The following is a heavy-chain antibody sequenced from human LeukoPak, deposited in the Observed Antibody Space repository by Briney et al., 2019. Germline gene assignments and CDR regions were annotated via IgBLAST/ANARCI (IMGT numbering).Heavy chain of an antibody. CDR1: GFTFSSYA. V-gene: IGHV3-23*01. CDR2: ISGSGGST. CDR3: AKDPGRYYYDSSGYYA. J-gene: IGHJ4*02. D-gene: IGHD3-22*01. Sequence: PGGSLRLSCAASGFTFSSYAMSWVRQAPGKGLEWASAISGSGGSTYYADSVKGRFTISRDNSKNTLYLQMNSLRAEDTAVYYCAKDPGRYYYDSSGYYAWGQGTLVTVSS.